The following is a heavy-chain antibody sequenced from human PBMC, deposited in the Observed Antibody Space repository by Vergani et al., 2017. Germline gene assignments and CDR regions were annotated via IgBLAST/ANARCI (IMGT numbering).Heavy chain of an antibody. V-gene: IGHV4-38-2*01. J-gene: IGHJ2*01. CDR3: ARSQGDYWYFDL. CDR2: INNRVKT. CDR1: GYSIGSGFY. D-gene: IGHD2-21*01. Sequence: QVRLEESGPGLVKPSETLSLTCSVSGYSIGSGFYWAWIRQSPGEGLQWLTSINNRVKTYHNPSLKSRVSVSLDTSKHRVSLNLTSVTASDTAVYYWARSQGDYWYFDLWGPGSLVTVSS.